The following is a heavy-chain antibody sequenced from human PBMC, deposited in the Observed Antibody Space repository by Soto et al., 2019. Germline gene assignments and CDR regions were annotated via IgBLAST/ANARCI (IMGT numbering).Heavy chain of an antibody. D-gene: IGHD4-4*01. CDR2: ISAYNGKI. J-gene: IGHJ5*01. CDR3: ARDRDSNPPNCFDS. Sequence: ASVKVSCKASGYTFTNYGISWVRQAPGQGLEWIGWISAYNGKIDYAQKVQGRVTMTTDTSTSTAYMELRSLRSDDTAVYYCARDRDSNPPNCFDSWGQGTRVTVSS. V-gene: IGHV1-18*01. CDR1: GYTFTNYG.